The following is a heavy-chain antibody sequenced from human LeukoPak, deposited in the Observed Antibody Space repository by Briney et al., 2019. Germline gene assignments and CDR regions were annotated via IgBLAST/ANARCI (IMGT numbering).Heavy chain of an antibody. CDR2: IIPIFGTA. V-gene: IGHV1-69*13. CDR1: GGTFSSYA. D-gene: IGHD5-18*01. Sequence: SVKVSCKASGGTFSSYAISWVRQAPGQGLEWMGGIIPIFGTANYAQKFQGRVTITADESTSTAYMELSSLRSEDTAVYYCARHVDKAMVTLDYWGQGTLVTVSS. CDR3: ARHVDKAMVTLDY. J-gene: IGHJ4*02.